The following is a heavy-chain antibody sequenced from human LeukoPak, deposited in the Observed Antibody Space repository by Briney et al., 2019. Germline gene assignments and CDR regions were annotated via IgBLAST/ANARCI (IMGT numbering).Heavy chain of an antibody. V-gene: IGHV4-39*01. CDR3: ARHDSAPQGTVTTFLFDY. Sequence: PSETLSLTCTVSGASISSSSYYWGWIRQPPGKGLEWIGSIYYSGSTYYNPSLKSRVTISVDTSKNQFSLKLSSVTAADTAVYYCARHDSAPQGTVTTFLFDYWGQGTLVTVSS. CDR2: IYYSGST. D-gene: IGHD4-17*01. CDR1: GASISSSSYY. J-gene: IGHJ4*02.